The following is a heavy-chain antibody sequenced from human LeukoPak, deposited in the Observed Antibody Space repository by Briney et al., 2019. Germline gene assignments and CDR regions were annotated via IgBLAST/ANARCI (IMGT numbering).Heavy chain of an antibody. Sequence: GGSLRLSCAASGFTFSSYAMHWVRQAPGKGLEWVAVISYNGSNKYYADSVKGRFTISRDNAKNSLYLQMNSLRAEDTAVYYCAELGITMIGGVWGKGTTVTISS. D-gene: IGHD3-10*02. J-gene: IGHJ6*04. CDR3: AELGITMIGGV. CDR2: ISYNGSNK. CDR1: GFTFSSYA. V-gene: IGHV3-30*04.